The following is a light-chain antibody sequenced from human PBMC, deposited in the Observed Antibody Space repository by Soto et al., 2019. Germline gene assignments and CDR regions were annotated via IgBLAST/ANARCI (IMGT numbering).Light chain of an antibody. CDR1: SSDVGRYNY. CDR3: SSYTSNSTRV. V-gene: IGLV2-14*01. CDR2: EVS. J-gene: IGLJ3*02. Sequence: QPVLTQPASVSGSPGQSITISCTGTSSDVGRYNYVSWYQQHPGKAPKLMIYEVSNRPSGVSNRFSGSKSGNTASLTISGLQAEDEADYYCSSYTSNSTRVFGGGTQLTVL.